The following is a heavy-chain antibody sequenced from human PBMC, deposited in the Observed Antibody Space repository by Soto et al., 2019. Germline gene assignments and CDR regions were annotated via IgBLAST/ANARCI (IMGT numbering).Heavy chain of an antibody. CDR3: ASGTKAPGDY. Sequence: PSETLSLTCTVSGGSISSGGYYWSWIRQHPWKGLEWIGYIYYSGSTYYNPSLKSRVTISVDTSKNQFSLKLSSVTAADTAVYYCASGTKAPGDYWGQGXLVTVYS. CDR1: GGSISSGGYY. D-gene: IGHD2-8*01. J-gene: IGHJ4*02. CDR2: IYYSGST. V-gene: IGHV4-31*03.